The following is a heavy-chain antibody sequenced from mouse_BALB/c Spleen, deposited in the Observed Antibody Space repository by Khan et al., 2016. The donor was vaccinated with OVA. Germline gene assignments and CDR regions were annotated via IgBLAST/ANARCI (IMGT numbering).Heavy chain of an antibody. CDR2: IRAGGSK. CDR3: AKDPPYYGMDY. V-gene: IGHV2-6-5*01. CDR1: GFSLTDYA. J-gene: IGHJ4*01. Sequence: QMQLEESGPGLVAPSQSLSITCTVSGFSLTDYAVSWIRQPPGKGLEWLGVIRAGGSKHYNSVLKSRLRISKDNSKSQAFLKVNRLQTDDTAMYYCAKDPPYYGMDYWSQGTSVTVSS.